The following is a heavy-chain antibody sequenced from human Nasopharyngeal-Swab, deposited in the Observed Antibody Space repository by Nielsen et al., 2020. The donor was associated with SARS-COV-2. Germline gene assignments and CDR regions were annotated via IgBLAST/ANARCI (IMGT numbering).Heavy chain of an antibody. CDR3: ARTTTIFGVVIPFDY. J-gene: IGHJ4*02. CDR1: GGSVSSGSYY. Sequence: SETLSLTCTVSGGSVSSGSYYWSWIRQPPGKGLEWIGYIYYSGSTNYNPSLKSRVTISVDTSKNQFSLKLSSVTAADTAMYYCARTTTIFGVVIPFDYWGQGTLVTVSS. D-gene: IGHD3-3*01. CDR2: IYYSGST. V-gene: IGHV4-61*01.